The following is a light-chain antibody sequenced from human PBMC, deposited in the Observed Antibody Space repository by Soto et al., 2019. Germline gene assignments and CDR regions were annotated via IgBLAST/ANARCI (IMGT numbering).Light chain of an antibody. CDR1: PSNVGNSG. J-gene: IGLJ3*02. Sequence: QSALTQPPSASGTPGQRVTISCSGSPSNVGNSGVNWYQQVPGAAPKLLINGNSQRRSGVPERFSASKSATSASLAISGVQSEDEADYFCAAWDDSLNGVVFGGGTQLTVL. CDR2: GNS. CDR3: AAWDDSLNGVV. V-gene: IGLV1-44*01.